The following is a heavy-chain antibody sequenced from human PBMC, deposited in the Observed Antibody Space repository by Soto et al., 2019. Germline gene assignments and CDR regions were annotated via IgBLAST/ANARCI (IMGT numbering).Heavy chain of an antibody. CDR3: ARASTVTTAAKFDP. CDR2: ISYSGNT. V-gene: IGHV4-30-4*01. J-gene: IGHJ5*02. CDR1: GGSISRDYYY. D-gene: IGHD4-17*01. Sequence: PXETLSLTCTVSGGSISRDYYYWSWIRQPPGKGLEWIGYISYSGNTYYNLSLQSRVAISLDTSKNQFSLKLISVTAADTAVYYCARASTVTTAAKFDPWGQGALVTVSS.